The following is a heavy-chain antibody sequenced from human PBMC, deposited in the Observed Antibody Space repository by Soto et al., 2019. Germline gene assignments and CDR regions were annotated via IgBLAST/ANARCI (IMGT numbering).Heavy chain of an antibody. V-gene: IGHV3-23*01. CDR3: ATITGRYDSSVASDY. Sequence: EVQLLESGGGLVQPGDSLRLSCAASAFTFRNYAMTWVRQAPGKGLEWVSSIGASGATTYYADSVKGRFTISRDNSKNALYLQMTTLRAEDTAVYYFATITGRYDSSVASDYWGQGTLVTVSS. D-gene: IGHD3-22*01. J-gene: IGHJ4*02. CDR2: IGASGATT. CDR1: AFTFRNYA.